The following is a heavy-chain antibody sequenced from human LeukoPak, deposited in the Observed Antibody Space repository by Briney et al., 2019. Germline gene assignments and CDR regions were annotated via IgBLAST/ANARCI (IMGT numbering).Heavy chain of an antibody. J-gene: IGHJ4*02. CDR1: GFTFSSYS. V-gene: IGHV3-7*01. Sequence: GGSLRLSCAASGFTFSSYSMNWVRQAPGKGLEWVANIKQDGSEKYYVDSVKGRFTISRDNAKNSLYLQMNSLRPEDTAVYYCARDPRAYYFDYWGQGTLVTVSS. CDR2: IKQDGSEK. CDR3: ARDPRAYYFDY.